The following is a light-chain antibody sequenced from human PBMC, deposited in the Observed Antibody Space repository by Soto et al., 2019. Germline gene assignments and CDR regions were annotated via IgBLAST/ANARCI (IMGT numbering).Light chain of an antibody. J-gene: IGLJ1*01. CDR1: SSDVGSYNL. Sequence: QSALTQPASVSGSPGQSITISCTGTSSDVGSYNLVSWYQQHPGKAPKLMIYEGLKRPSGVSHRFSGSKSGNTASLTISGLQAEDEADYYCCSYAGSSSYVFGTGTKVTVL. V-gene: IGLV2-23*01. CDR3: CSYAGSSSYV. CDR2: EGL.